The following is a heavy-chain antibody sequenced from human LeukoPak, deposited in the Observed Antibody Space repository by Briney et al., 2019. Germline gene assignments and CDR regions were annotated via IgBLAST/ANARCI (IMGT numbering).Heavy chain of an antibody. CDR1: GFTVSSNY. Sequence: GGSLRLSCAASGFTVSSNYMNWVRQAPGQGLEWVSIIYSDGTTYYADSVKGRFTISRDNSKNTLYLQMNSLRAEDTAVYYCAKDLGELGDYWGQGTLVTVSS. CDR2: IYSDGTT. J-gene: IGHJ4*02. D-gene: IGHD3-16*01. CDR3: AKDLGELGDY. V-gene: IGHV3-53*01.